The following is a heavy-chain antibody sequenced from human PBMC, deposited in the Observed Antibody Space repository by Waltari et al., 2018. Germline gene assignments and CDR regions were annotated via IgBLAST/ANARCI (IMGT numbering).Heavy chain of an antibody. CDR1: GYTFTSYA. Sequence: QVQLVQSGSELKKPGASVKVSCKASGYTFTSYAMNWVRQAPGQGLEWMGWINTNTGNPTYAQGFTGRFVFSLDTSVSTAYLQISSLKAEDTAVYYCARDSVYATESIAAAAGLGFDYWGQGTLVTVSS. D-gene: IGHD6-13*01. V-gene: IGHV7-4-1*02. CDR2: INTNTGNP. J-gene: IGHJ4*02. CDR3: ARDSVYATESIAAAAGLGFDY.